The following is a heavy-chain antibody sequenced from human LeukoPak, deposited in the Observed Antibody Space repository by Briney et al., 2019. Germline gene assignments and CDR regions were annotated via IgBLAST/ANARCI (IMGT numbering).Heavy chain of an antibody. V-gene: IGHV1-69*04. D-gene: IGHD6-13*01. CDR3: ASEIAAADYFDY. CDR2: IIPILGIA. Sequence: XSWVRQXPGRGLEWMGRIIPILGIANYAQKFQGRVTITADKSTSTAYMELSSLRSEDTAVYYCASEIAAADYFDYWGQGTLVTVSS. J-gene: IGHJ4*02.